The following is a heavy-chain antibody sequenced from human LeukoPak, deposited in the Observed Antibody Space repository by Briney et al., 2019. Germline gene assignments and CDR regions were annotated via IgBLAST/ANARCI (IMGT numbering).Heavy chain of an antibody. J-gene: IGHJ4*02. CDR2: ISGSGGST. Sequence: GGSLRLSCAASGFTFSSYAMNWVRQAPGKGLEWVSAISGSGGSTYHADSVKGRLTISRDNSKNTLYLQMNSLRVEDTAVYYCATEQYYYDSSGYDYWGQGTLVTVSS. V-gene: IGHV3-23*01. CDR3: ATEQYYYDSSGYDY. CDR1: GFTFSSYA. D-gene: IGHD3-22*01.